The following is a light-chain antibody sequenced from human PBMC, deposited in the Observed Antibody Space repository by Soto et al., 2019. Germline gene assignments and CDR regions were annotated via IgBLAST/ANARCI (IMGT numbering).Light chain of an antibody. J-gene: IGKJ4*01. CDR2: DAS. V-gene: IGKV3-11*01. CDR3: QQRSNWPPLT. Sequence: EILITQSPATLSVSPGERATLSCRASQSVSSYLAWFQQKPGQAPRLLIYDASNRANGIPARFSGSGSGTDFTLTISSLEPEDFASYYCQQRSNWPPLTFGGGTKVDIK. CDR1: QSVSSY.